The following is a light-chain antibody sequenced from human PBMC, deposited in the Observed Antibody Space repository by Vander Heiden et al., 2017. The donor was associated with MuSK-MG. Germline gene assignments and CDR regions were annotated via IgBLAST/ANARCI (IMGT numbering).Light chain of an antibody. CDR1: QTLSTN. CDR2: GAT. V-gene: IGKV3-15*01. J-gene: IGKJ1*01. CDR3: QQDYDLWT. Sequence: EIAMTQSPVTLSVSPGERATLSCRASQTLSTNLDWYQQKPGQAPRLLIYGATTRANGIPDRFSGSVSGPEFTLTSSSLQSEDFAIYYWQQDYDLWTFGQGTKVEIK.